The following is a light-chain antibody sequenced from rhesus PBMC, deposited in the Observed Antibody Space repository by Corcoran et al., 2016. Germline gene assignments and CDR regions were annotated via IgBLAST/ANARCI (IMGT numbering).Light chain of an antibody. CDR1: SSDIGCYNY. V-gene: IGLV2-32*02. CDR3: SSFAGSNTFI. J-gene: IGLJ1*01. Sequence: QAALTQPRSVSGSPAQSVTISGTGTSSDIGCYNYVSWYQQHPGTAPKLMIYEVNKRPSGVSDRFSGSKTGNTASLTISGLQAEDEADYYCSSFAGSNTFIFGAGTRLTVL. CDR2: EVN.